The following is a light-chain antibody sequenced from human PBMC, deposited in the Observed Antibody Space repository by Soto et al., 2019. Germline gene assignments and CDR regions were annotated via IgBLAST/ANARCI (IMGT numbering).Light chain of an antibody. V-gene: IGKV1-27*01. CDR1: QGISNY. J-gene: IGKJ4*01. CDR2: AAS. Sequence: DIQMTQSPSSLSASVGDRVTITCRASQGISNYLAWYQQIPGKVPKLLISAASTLQSGVPSRFSGSGSRTDFTLTISSLQPEDAATYYCQKDTNVPAFGGGTKVEIK. CDR3: QKDTNVPA.